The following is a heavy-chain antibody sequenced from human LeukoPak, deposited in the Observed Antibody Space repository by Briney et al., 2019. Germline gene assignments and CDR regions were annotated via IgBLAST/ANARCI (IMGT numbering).Heavy chain of an antibody. V-gene: IGHV3-15*01. D-gene: IGHD3-10*01. Sequence: GGSLRLSCAASGFTFSNAWMSWVRQAPGKGLEWVGRIKSKTDGGTTDYAAPVKGRFTISRDDSKNTLYLQTNSLKTEDTAVYYCTTSGSWFGDPPQDYWGQGTLVTVSS. CDR3: TTSGSWFGDPPQDY. J-gene: IGHJ4*02. CDR2: IKSKTDGGTT. CDR1: GFTFSNAW.